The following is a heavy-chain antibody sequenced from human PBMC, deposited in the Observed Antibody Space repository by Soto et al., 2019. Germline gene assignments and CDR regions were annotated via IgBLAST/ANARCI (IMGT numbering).Heavy chain of an antibody. D-gene: IGHD6-19*01. CDR2: ISAYNGNT. Sequence: ASVKVSCKASGYTFTSYGIGLVRQAPGQGLEWMGWISAYNGNTNYAQKLQGRVTMTTDTSTSTAYMELRSLRSDDTAVYYCARCDSSGWPDAFDIWGQGTMVTVSS. V-gene: IGHV1-18*01. CDR1: GYTFTSYG. CDR3: ARCDSSGWPDAFDI. J-gene: IGHJ3*02.